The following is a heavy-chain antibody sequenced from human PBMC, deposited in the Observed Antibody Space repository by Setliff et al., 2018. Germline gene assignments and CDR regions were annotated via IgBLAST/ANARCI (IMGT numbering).Heavy chain of an antibody. CDR3: ARHLLVQGTYHFDY. CDR1: GGSISSGSYY. D-gene: IGHD3-10*01. CDR2: MYYSGST. Sequence: ASETLSLTCSVSGGSISSGSYYWGWICQSPGKGLEWIGSMYYSGSTYYNPSLKGRVTLSVDTTKNQFSLKLTSMTAADTAVYFCARHLLVQGTYHFDYWGQGTLVT. J-gene: IGHJ4*02. V-gene: IGHV4-39*01.